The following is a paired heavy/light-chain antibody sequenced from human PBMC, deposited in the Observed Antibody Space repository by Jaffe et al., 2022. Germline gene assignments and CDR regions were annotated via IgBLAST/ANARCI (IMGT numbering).Heavy chain of an antibody. V-gene: IGHV4-61*02. D-gene: IGHD3-9*01. CDR1: GGSISSGSYY. CDR3: AREEGLGGTYYDILTGYYGGGYFDY. CDR2: IYTSGST. J-gene: IGHJ4*02. Sequence: QVQLQESGPGLVKPSQTLSLTCTVSGGSISSGSYYWSWIRQPAGKGLEWIGRIYTSGSTNYNPSLKSRVTISVDTSKNQFSLKLSSVTAADTAVYYCAREEGLGGTYYDILTGYYGGGYFDYWGQGTLVTVSS.
Light chain of an antibody. V-gene: IGLV2-8*01. CDR2: EVS. CDR1: SSDVGGYNY. J-gene: IGLJ1*01. Sequence: QSALTQPPSASGSPGQSVTISCTGTSSDVGGYNYVSWYQQHPGKAPKLMIYEVSKRPSGVPDRFSGSKSGNTASLTVSGLQAEDEADYYCSSYAGSNNFPFVFGTGTKVTVL. CDR3: SSYAGSNNFPFV.